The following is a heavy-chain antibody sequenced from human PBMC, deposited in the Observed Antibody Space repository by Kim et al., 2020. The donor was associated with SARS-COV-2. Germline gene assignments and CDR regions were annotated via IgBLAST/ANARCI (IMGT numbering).Heavy chain of an antibody. CDR1: GFTVSSNY. CDR3: ARGRSGSYGLEFDY. Sequence: GGSLRLSCAASGFTVSSNYMSWVRQAPGKGLEWVSVIYSGGSTYYADSVKGRFTISRDNSKNTLYLQMNSLRAEDTAVYYCARGRSGSYGLEFDYWGQGTLVTVSS. D-gene: IGHD5-18*01. CDR2: IYSGGST. J-gene: IGHJ4*02. V-gene: IGHV3-53*01.